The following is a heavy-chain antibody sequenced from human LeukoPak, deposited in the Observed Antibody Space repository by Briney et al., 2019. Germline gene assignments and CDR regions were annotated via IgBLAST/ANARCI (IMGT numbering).Heavy chain of an antibody. D-gene: IGHD6-6*01. CDR2: IYSSGST. Sequence: PSETLSLTCTVSGSSLTNYYWSFIRQPAGKGLEWIGRIYSSGSTDYNPSLKSRVTMSIDTSKNQFSLKLSSVTAADTAVYYCAGWASIAARPVDYWGQGTLVTVSS. CDR3: AGWASIAARPVDY. CDR1: GSSLTNYY. J-gene: IGHJ4*02. V-gene: IGHV4-4*07.